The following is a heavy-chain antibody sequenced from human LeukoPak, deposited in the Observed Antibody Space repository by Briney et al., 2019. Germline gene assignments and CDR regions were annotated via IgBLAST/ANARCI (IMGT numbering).Heavy chain of an antibody. CDR1: GGSISSYF. CDR3: ARHGGRSGEDFDY. Sequence: SETLSLTCTVSGGSISSYFWSWIRQSPGKGLEWIGYIYYSGSTNYNPSLKSRVTISVDTSNNQFSLKLSSVTAADTAVYYCARHGGRSGEDFDYWGQGTLVTVSS. CDR2: IYYSGST. D-gene: IGHD6-25*01. V-gene: IGHV4-59*08. J-gene: IGHJ4*02.